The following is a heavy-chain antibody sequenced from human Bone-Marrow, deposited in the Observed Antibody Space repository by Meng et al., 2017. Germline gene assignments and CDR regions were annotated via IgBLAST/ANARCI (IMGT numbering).Heavy chain of an antibody. CDR2: IKRETDGGTA. J-gene: IGHJ4*02. V-gene: IGHV3-15*01. CDR1: GLTFSNAW. D-gene: IGHD3-16*01. CDR3: VGDFLGN. Sequence: LVGSGGGLVKPGGFLRVSCAVSGLTFSNAWMSWFRQAPGKGLEWVGHIKRETDGGTAEYAAPVKGRFSISRDDSKNTLYLQMNSLKTEDTAVYYCVGDFLGNWGQGTLVTVSS.